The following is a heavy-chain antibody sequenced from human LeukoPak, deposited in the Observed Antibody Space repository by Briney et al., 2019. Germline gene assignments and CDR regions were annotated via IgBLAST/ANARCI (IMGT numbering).Heavy chain of an antibody. CDR3: ARGAPAALYSFDY. Sequence: GGSLRLSCAASGFTFSSYAMSWVRQAPGKGLEWVSAISGSGGSTYYADSVKGRFTISRDNSKNTLYLQMGSLRAEDMAVYYCARGAPAALYSFDYWGQGTLVTVSS. V-gene: IGHV3-23*01. CDR1: GFTFSSYA. J-gene: IGHJ4*02. CDR2: ISGSGGST. D-gene: IGHD2-2*01.